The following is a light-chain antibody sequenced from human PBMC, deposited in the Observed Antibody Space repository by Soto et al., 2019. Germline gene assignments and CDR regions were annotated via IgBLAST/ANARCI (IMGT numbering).Light chain of an antibody. V-gene: IGKV3-11*01. CDR1: QSVSSS. J-gene: IGKJ4*01. CDR2: DAS. CDR3: QQRSNWPPT. Sequence: EIVWTQSPATLSLSPGERATLSGRASQSVSSSLSGYQHKPGQAPRLLIYDASHRYTGITARFRGSGSGTDFTLTISSLEPEDFAVYYCQQRSNWPPTFGGGTKVEI.